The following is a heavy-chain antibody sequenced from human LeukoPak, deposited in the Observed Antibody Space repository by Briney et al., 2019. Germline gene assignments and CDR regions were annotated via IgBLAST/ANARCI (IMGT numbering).Heavy chain of an antibody. CDR1: GITLSNYG. Sequence: GTSLRLSCAASGITLSNYGVHWVRQAPGKGLEWVALIWHDGSNKYYADSVKGRFTISRDNSMNTVYLHMNSLRVEDTALYYCATWRGGSSSVWYVLDYSGRGTLVTVSS. CDR2: IWHDGSNK. CDR3: ATWRGGSSSVWYVLDY. J-gene: IGHJ4*02. V-gene: IGHV3-33*01. D-gene: IGHD2-2*01.